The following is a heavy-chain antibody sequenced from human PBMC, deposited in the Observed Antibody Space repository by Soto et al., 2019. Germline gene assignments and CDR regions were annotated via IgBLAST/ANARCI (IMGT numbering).Heavy chain of an antibody. D-gene: IGHD3-16*01. Sequence: ASVKVSCKAPGYTFTGYYIHWVRQAPGQGLEWMGWINPNSVGTNYAQKFQGRVTMTSDTSINTAYMELNGLRSDDTAVYFCARASSLDYWGQGTQVTVSS. J-gene: IGHJ4*02. V-gene: IGHV1-2*02. CDR3: ARASSLDY. CDR2: INPNSVGT. CDR1: GYTFTGYY.